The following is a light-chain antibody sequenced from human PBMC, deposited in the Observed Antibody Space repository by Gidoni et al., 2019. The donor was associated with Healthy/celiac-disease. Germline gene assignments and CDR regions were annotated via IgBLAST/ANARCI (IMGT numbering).Light chain of an antibody. Sequence: QSALTQPASVPVSPGQSITISCTGTSSDVGGYNYVSWYQQHPGKAPKLMIYEVSNRPSGVSNRFSGSKSGNTASLTISGLQAEDEADYYCSSYTSSSTWVFGGGTKLTVL. J-gene: IGLJ3*02. CDR2: EVS. CDR3: SSYTSSSTWV. CDR1: SSDVGGYNY. V-gene: IGLV2-14*01.